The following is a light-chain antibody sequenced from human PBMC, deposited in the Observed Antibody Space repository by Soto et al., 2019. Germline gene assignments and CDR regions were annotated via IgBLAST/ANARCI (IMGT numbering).Light chain of an antibody. Sequence: SYELTQPPSVSVAPGQTAQITCGGDNIGLTRVHWYQQRPGQATLLVVYDDTDRPSGIPERFSGSNSENTATLTISGVEAGDECDYYCQLWDTTAKRRVFGTGTKVTVL. V-gene: IGLV3-21*02. J-gene: IGLJ1*01. CDR2: DDT. CDR3: QLWDTTAKRRV. CDR1: NIGLTR.